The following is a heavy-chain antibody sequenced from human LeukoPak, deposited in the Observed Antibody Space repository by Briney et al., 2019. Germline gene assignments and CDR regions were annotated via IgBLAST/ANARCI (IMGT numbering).Heavy chain of an antibody. D-gene: IGHD3-3*01. V-gene: IGHV4-39*01. CDR2: IYYSGST. J-gene: IGHJ4*02. Sequence: PSETLSLTCSVSGGSISRSSYYWGWIRQPPGKGLEWIGSIYYSGSTYYNPSLKSRVTISVDTSKNQFSLKLSSVTAADTAVYYCARGGYVLRFLEWLLFPDHWGQGTLVTVSS. CDR3: ARGGYVLRFLEWLLFPDH. CDR1: GGSISRSSYY.